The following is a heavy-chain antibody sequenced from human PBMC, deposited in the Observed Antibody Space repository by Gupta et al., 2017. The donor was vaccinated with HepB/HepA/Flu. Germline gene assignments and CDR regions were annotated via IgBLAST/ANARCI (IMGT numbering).Heavy chain of an antibody. J-gene: IGHJ3*02. V-gene: IGHV1-2*02. Sequence: QVQLVQSGAEVKKPGASVKVSCKASGYTFTGYYMHWVRQAPGQGLEWMGWINPNSGGTNYAQKFQGRGTRTRDTSISTAYMERSRLRSDETAVYYCARGQWERQGLAPRPEGAFDIWGQGTMVTVSS. CDR1: GYTFTGYY. CDR3: ARGQWERQGLAPRPEGAFDI. D-gene: IGHD1-26*01. CDR2: INPNSGGT.